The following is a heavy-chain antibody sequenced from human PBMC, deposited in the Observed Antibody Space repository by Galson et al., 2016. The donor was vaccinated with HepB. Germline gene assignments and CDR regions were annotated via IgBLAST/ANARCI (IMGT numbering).Heavy chain of an antibody. Sequence: PLSLTCSVSGGSISSGDYYWSWIRQSPGKGLEWIGYIFYTGITHYNPSLKSRVVISVDTSKNQFSLNLSSVTAADTAGYYCATERGDYGDYGNFDYRGQGTLVTVSS. CDR3: ATERGDYGDYGNFDY. CDR1: GGSISSGDYY. CDR2: IFYTGIT. D-gene: IGHD4-17*01. V-gene: IGHV4-30-4*01. J-gene: IGHJ4*02.